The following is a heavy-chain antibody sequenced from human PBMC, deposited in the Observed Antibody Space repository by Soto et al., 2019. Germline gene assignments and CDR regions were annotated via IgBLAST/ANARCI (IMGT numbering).Heavy chain of an antibody. J-gene: IGHJ4*02. CDR1: GITFIADA. D-gene: IGHD6-13*01. V-gene: IGHV3-23*01. Sequence: GGSLRLSCAASGITFIADAMSWVRQAPGKGLEWVSAISGSGATTYYADSVKGRFTISRDKSENTLYLQMNSLRAEDTALYYCAKSFSSNWYDYFDYWGQGSLVTVSS. CDR3: AKSFSSNWYDYFDY. CDR2: ISGSGATT.